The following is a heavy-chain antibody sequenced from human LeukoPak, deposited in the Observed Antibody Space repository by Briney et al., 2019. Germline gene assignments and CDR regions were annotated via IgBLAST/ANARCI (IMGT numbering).Heavy chain of an antibody. V-gene: IGHV4-59*01. J-gene: IGHJ6*03. CDR1: GGSISSYY. D-gene: IGHD4-11*01. Sequence: SETLSLTCTVSGGSISSYYWSWIRQPPGKGLEWIGYIYYSGSTNYNPSLKSRVTISVDTSKNQSSLKLSSVTAADTAVYYCARSNTGYHMDVWGKGTTVTVSS. CDR3: ARSNTGYHMDV. CDR2: IYYSGST.